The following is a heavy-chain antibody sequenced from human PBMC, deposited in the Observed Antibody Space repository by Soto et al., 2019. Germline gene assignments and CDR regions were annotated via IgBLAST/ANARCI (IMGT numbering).Heavy chain of an antibody. Sequence: ASVKVSCKVSGYTLNGLSIHWGRQAPGKGLEWMGGFDPEDGETVYAQIFQGRVTMTEDTSTDTANMELNSLTSEDTAVYYCATGGPAGDFDFWGQGTLVTVSS. CDR3: ATGGPAGDFDF. CDR2: FDPEDGET. J-gene: IGHJ4*02. CDR1: GYTLNGLS. D-gene: IGHD3-10*01. V-gene: IGHV1-24*01.